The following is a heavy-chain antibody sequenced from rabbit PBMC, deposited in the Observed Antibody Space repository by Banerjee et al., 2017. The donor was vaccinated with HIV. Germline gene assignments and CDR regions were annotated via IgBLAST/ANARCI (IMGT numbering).Heavy chain of an antibody. CDR3: ARDLGGSSDL. V-gene: IGHV1S40*01. D-gene: IGHD8-1*01. J-gene: IGHJ4*01. CDR1: GFTISSGYW. Sequence: QSLEESGGDLVKPGASLTLTCTASGFTISSGYWICWVRQAPGKGLEWIACINAGSAGSTCYATWAKGRFTISKTSSTTVTLQMTSLTAADTTTYFCARDLGGSSDLWGPGTLVTVS. CDR2: INAGSAGST.